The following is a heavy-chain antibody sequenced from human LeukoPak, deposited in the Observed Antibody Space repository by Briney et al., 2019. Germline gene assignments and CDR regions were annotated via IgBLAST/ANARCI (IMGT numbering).Heavy chain of an antibody. J-gene: IGHJ4*02. CDR2: INPSGGST. CDR1: GYTFTKYY. D-gene: IGHD3-22*01. Sequence: ASVKVSCKASGYTFTKYYIHWVRQAPGQGLEWMGIINPSGGSTSYAQKFQGRVTMTRDTSTSTVYMELSSLRSEDTAVYYCARGGVYDSSGYYYGSLLSFDYWGQGTLVTVSS. CDR3: ARGGVYDSSGYYYGSLLSFDY. V-gene: IGHV1-46*01.